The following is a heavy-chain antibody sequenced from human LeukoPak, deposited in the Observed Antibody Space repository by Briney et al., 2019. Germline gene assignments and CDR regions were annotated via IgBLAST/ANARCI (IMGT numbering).Heavy chain of an antibody. CDR1: GGTFSSYA. CDR3: ARAVAGQYYFDY. CDR2: IIPIFGTA. D-gene: IGHD6-19*01. J-gene: IGHJ4*02. V-gene: IGHV1-69*13. Sequence: SVKVSCKASGGTFSSYAISWVRQAPGQGLEWMGGIIPIFGTANYAQKFQGRVTIAADESTSTAYMELSSLRSEDTAVYYCARAVAGQYYFDYWGQGTLVTVSS.